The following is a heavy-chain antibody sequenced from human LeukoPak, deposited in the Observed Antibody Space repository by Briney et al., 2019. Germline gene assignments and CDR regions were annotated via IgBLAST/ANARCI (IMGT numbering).Heavy chain of an antibody. J-gene: IGHJ4*02. CDR3: ARDRSDSGDYVLLDN. CDR1: GGSISSYY. D-gene: IGHD4-17*01. CDR2: IYTSGST. V-gene: IGHV4-4*07. Sequence: SETLSLTCTVSGGSISSYYWSWIRQPAGKGLEWIGRIYTSGSTNYNPSLKSRVTMSVDTSKNQFSLKLSSVTAADTAVYYCARDRSDSGDYVLLDNWGQGTLVTVSS.